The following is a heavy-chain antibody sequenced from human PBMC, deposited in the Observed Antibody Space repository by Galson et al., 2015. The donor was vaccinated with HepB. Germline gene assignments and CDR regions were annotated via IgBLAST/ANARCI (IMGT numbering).Heavy chain of an antibody. CDR1: GGSFSGYY. V-gene: IGHV4-34*01. CDR3: ARHTKYYYDSSGYSSRRYYFDY. J-gene: IGHJ4*02. D-gene: IGHD3-22*01. Sequence: SETLSLTCAVYGGSFSGYYWSWIRQPPGKGLEWIGEINHSGSTNYNPSLKSRVTISVDTSKNQFSLKLSSVTAADTAVYYCARHTKYYYDSSGYSSRRYYFDYWGQGTLVTVSS. CDR2: INHSGST.